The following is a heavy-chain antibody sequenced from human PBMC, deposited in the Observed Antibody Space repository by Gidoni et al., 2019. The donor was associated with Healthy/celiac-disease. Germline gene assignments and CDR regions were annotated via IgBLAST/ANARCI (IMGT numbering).Heavy chain of an antibody. V-gene: IGHV4-31*03. CDR3: ARDSLTSAGGNWFDP. J-gene: IGHJ5*02. CDR1: GGSLSSGGYY. Sequence: QVQLQESGPGLVQPSQTLSLPCTVSGGSLSSGGYYWSWIRQHPGKGLEWIGYIYYRGSTYYNPSLKSRVTISVDTSKNQFSLKLSSVTAADTAVYYCARDSLTSAGGNWFDPWGQGTLVTVSS. D-gene: IGHD3-16*01. CDR2: IYYRGST.